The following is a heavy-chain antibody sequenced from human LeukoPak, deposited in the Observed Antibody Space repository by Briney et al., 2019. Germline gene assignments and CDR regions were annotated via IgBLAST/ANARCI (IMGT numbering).Heavy chain of an antibody. Sequence: ASVKVSCKVSGYTLTELSMHWVRQAPGKGLEWMGGFDPEDGETIYAQKFQGRVTMTEDTSTDTAYMELSSLRSEDTAVYYCATPRGPYYDFWSGYRPPQYFQHWGQGTLVTVSS. CDR1: GYTLTELS. D-gene: IGHD3-3*01. J-gene: IGHJ1*01. V-gene: IGHV1-24*01. CDR3: ATPRGPYYDFWSGYRPPQYFQH. CDR2: FDPEDGET.